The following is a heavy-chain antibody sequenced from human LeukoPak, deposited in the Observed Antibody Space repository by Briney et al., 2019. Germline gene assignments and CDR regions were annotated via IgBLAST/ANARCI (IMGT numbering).Heavy chain of an antibody. CDR1: GFTFNNFP. V-gene: IGHV3-23*01. D-gene: IGHD3-22*01. CDR3: SKDGHFHDSSGYSYFDS. CDR2: ISGSGGTT. J-gene: IGHJ4*02. Sequence: GGSLRLSCAASGFTFNNFPMSWVRQVPGKGLEWVSSISGSGGTTYYAGSVRGRFTISRDNAKKTLFLHMRSLRAEDTALYYCSKDGHFHDSSGYSYFDSWGQGILLSVSS.